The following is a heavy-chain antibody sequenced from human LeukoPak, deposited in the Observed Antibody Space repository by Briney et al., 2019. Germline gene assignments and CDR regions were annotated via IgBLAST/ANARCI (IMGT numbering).Heavy chain of an antibody. J-gene: IGHJ6*03. V-gene: IGHV4-59*01. Sequence: SETLSLTCTVACGSISGDFWSWVRQPPGKWLEFIGYIHYAGSPNYNPSLKSRVIMSVDTSTNQLSLMLTSVTAADTAVYYCARSGSYSGLGYYYYYMDVWGKGTTVTVSS. CDR2: IHYAGSP. CDR3: ARSGSYSGLGYYYYYMDV. CDR1: CGSISGDF. D-gene: IGHD1-26*01.